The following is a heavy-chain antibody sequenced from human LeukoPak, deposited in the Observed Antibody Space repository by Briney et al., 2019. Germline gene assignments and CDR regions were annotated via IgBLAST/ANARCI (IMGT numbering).Heavy chain of an antibody. V-gene: IGHV3-66*04. Sequence: GGSLRLSCAASGFTVSNNDIKWVRQSPGKGLEWVSLIYSDGSTHYTGSVKGRFSISRDNSKNTVYLQMNSLRGEDTAVYYCARRSVPGRPGYWGQGTLVTVSS. CDR2: IYSDGST. CDR1: GFTVSNND. J-gene: IGHJ4*02. D-gene: IGHD6-6*01. CDR3: ARRSVPGRPGY.